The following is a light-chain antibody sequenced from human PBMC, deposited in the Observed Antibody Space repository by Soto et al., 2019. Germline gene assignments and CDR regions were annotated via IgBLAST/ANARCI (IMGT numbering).Light chain of an antibody. J-gene: IGKJ2*01. CDR1: QSISSW. V-gene: IGKV1-5*01. CDR3: QQYKVFAT. CDR2: DAS. Sequence: DIQMTQSPSTLSASVGDRVTITCRASQSISSWLAWYQQKPGKAPKLLIYDASSLESGVPSRFSGSGSGTEFTVTISSLQPDVFATYYCQQYKVFATFGQGTKLEIK.